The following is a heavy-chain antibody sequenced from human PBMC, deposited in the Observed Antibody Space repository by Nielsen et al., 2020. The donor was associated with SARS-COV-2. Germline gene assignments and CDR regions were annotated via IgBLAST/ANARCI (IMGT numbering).Heavy chain of an antibody. Sequence: GESLKISCAASGFTFSNAWMSWVRQAPGKGLEWAGRIKSKTDGGTTDYAAPVKGRFTISRDDSKNTLYLQMNSLKTEDTAVYYCTTGDYYYYYGMDVWGQGTTVTVSS. V-gene: IGHV3-15*01. CDR3: TTGDYYYYYGMDV. CDR2: IKSKTDGGTT. J-gene: IGHJ6*02. CDR1: GFTFSNAW. D-gene: IGHD4-17*01.